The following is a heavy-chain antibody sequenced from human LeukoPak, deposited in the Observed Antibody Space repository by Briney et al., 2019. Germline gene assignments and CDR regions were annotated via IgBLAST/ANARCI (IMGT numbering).Heavy chain of an antibody. CDR2: IQYDGTNR. J-gene: IGHJ6*04. V-gene: IGHV3-30*02. D-gene: IGHD3-10*02. CDR1: GFTFSSYG. CDR3: AELGITMIGGV. Sequence: GGSLRLSCAASGFTFSSYGMHWVRQAPGKGLEWVAFIQYDGTNRYYADSVKGRFTISRDNAKNSLYLQMNSLRAEDTAVYYCAELGITMIGGVWGKGTTVTISS.